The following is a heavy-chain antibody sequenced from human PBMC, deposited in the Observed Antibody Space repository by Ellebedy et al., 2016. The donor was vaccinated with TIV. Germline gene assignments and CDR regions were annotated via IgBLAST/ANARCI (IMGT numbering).Heavy chain of an antibody. Sequence: SETLSLTCAVSGGSITSSHWWSWVRPPPGTGLEWIGDIYHSGSINYSPSLKSRVTISVDKSKNQFSLRLTSVTAADTAIYYCARRRGNYSVHWLDPWGQGSLVTVSS. CDR2: IYHSGSI. J-gene: IGHJ5*02. D-gene: IGHD1-1*01. CDR3: ARRRGNYSVHWLDP. V-gene: IGHV4-4*02. CDR1: GGSITSSHW.